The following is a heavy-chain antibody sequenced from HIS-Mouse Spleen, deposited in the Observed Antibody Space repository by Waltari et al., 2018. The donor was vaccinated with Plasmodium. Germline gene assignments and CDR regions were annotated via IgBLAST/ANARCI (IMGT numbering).Heavy chain of an antibody. V-gene: IGHV4-34*01. J-gene: IGHJ2*01. D-gene: IGHD3-10*01. CDR3: ARGRVLGTSSGYFDL. Sequence: QVQLQQWGAGLLKPSATLSLTCAVYGGSFSGYYWSWIRQPPGKGLEWIGEINHRGSTNYNPSLKSRVTISVDTSKNQFSLKLSSVTAADTAVYYCARGRVLGTSSGYFDLWGRGTLVTVSS. CDR2: INHRGST. CDR1: GGSFSGYY.